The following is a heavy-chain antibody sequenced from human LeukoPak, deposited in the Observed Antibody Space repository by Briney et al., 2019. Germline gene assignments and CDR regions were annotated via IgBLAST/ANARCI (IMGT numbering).Heavy chain of an antibody. CDR3: ARYCSSTSCYRPFDY. Sequence: PSETLSLTCTVSGGSISSSSYYWGWIRQPPGKGLEWIGSIYYSGSTYYNPSLKSRVTISVDTSKNQFSLKLSSVTAADTAVYYCARYCSSTSCYRPFDYWGQGTLVTVS. CDR1: GGSISSSSYY. V-gene: IGHV4-39*01. CDR2: IYYSGST. J-gene: IGHJ4*02. D-gene: IGHD2-2*01.